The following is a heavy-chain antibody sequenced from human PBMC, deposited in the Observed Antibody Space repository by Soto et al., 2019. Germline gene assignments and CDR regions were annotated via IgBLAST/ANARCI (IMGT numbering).Heavy chain of an antibody. J-gene: IGHJ2*01. D-gene: IGHD2-21*02. CDR1: GGTFSSYA. Sequence: QVQLVQSGAEVKKPGSSVKVSCKASGGTFSSYAISWVRQAPGQGLEWMGGIIPIFGTANYAQKFQGRVTITADESTSTAYMELSSLRSEDTAVYYCASLYCRGDCYSYWYFDLWGRGTLVTVSS. CDR2: IIPIFGTA. CDR3: ASLYCRGDCYSYWYFDL. V-gene: IGHV1-69*01.